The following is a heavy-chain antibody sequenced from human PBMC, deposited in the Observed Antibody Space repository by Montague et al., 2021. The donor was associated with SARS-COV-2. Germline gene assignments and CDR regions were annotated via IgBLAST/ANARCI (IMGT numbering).Heavy chain of an antibody. V-gene: IGHV3-9*01. CDR1: FFPFASSA. Sequence: RLSCAASFFPFASSAMHWVRQAPGKGLEWVSGISWNSGSIGYADSVKGRFTISRDNAKNSLYLQMNSLRAEDTALYYCAKGMEVVVTANLDYWGQGTLVTVSS. CDR3: AKGMEVVVTANLDY. D-gene: IGHD2-21*02. J-gene: IGHJ4*02. CDR2: ISWNSGSI.